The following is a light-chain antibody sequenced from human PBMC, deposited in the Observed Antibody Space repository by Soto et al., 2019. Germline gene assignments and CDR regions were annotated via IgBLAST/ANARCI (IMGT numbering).Light chain of an antibody. CDR3: QQYGSLSWT. CDR1: QSVSSNY. J-gene: IGKJ1*01. Sequence: DIVLTQSPGTLSLSPGERATLSCRASQSVSSNYLAWYQQKPGQAPRLFIYGASTRATGVPDRFSGSGSGTDFTLTISRLEPEDFAVYHCQQYGSLSWTFGQGTKVEIK. CDR2: GAS. V-gene: IGKV3-20*01.